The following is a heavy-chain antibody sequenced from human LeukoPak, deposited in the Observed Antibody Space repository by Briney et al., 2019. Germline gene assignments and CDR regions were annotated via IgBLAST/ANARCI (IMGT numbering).Heavy chain of an antibody. CDR2: ISGSGGST. CDR1: GFTFSSYA. Sequence: PGGSLRLPCAASGFTFSSYAMSWVRQAPGKGLGWVSAISGSGGSTYYADSVKGRFTISRDNSKNTLYLQMNSLRAEDTAVYYCAKSLWELQSGLDSWGQGTLVTVSS. J-gene: IGHJ4*02. CDR3: AKSLWELQSGLDS. V-gene: IGHV3-23*01. D-gene: IGHD1-26*01.